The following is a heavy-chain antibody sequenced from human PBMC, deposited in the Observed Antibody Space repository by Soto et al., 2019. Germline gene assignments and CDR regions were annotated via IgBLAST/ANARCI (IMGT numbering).Heavy chain of an antibody. J-gene: IGHJ6*02. CDR2: IDPSDSYT. V-gene: IGHV5-10-1*01. CDR3: ARRASSHYGMDV. D-gene: IGHD6-13*01. CDR1: GYSFTSYW. Sequence: PGESLKISCKGSGYSFTSYWISWVRQMPGKGLEWMGRIDPSDSYTNYSPSFQGHVTISADKSISAAYLQWSSLKASDTAMYYCARRASSHYGMDVWGQGTTVTVSS.